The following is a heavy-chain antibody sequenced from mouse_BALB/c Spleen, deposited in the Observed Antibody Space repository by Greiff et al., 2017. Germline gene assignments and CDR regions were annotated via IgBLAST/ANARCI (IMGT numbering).Heavy chain of an antibody. D-gene: IGHD2-1*01. CDR3: VRYGKGSFDY. CDR1: GFTFNTYA. CDR2: IRSKSNNYAT. J-gene: IGHJ2*01. V-gene: IGHV10-1*02. Sequence: EVQLVESGGGLVQPKGSLKLSCAASGFTFNTYAMNWVRQAPGKGLEWVARIRSKSNNYATYYADSVKDRFTISRDDSQSMLYLQMNNLKTEDTAMYYCVRYGKGSFDYWGQGTTLTVSS.